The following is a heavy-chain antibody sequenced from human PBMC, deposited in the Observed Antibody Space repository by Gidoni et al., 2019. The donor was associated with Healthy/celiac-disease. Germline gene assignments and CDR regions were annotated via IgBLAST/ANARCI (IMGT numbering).Heavy chain of an antibody. Sequence: EVQLVESGGGLVKPGGSLRLSSAASGFTFSSYSTNWVRQAPGKGLPWVSSISSSSSYIYYADSVKGRFTISRDNAKNSLYLKMNSLRAEDTAVYYCARDNPYDSSGSRNFQHWGQGTLVTVSS. D-gene: IGHD3-22*01. CDR2: ISSSSSYI. CDR3: ARDNPYDSSGSRNFQH. CDR1: GFTFSSYS. J-gene: IGHJ1*01. V-gene: IGHV3-21*01.